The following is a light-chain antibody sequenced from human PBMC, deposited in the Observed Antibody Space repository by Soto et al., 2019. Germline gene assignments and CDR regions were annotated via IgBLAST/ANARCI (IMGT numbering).Light chain of an antibody. CDR3: QQYNLNSLS. V-gene: IGKV1-5*03. Sequence: DIQMTQSPSTLSASIGDRVTITCRASQNISRWLSWYQKKPGKDPNLLIYQASILESGVPSRFSGSGSGTEFSLTISSLQPDDFATFYCQQYNLNSLSFGGGTKVEIK. CDR1: QNISRW. CDR2: QAS. J-gene: IGKJ4*01.